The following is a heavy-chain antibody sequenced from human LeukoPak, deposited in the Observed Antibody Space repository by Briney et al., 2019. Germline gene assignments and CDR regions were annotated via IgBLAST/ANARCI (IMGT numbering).Heavy chain of an antibody. V-gene: IGHV3-23*01. CDR1: GFTFSSYA. D-gene: IGHD3-3*02. Sequence: GGSLRLSCAASGFTFSSYAMNWVRQAPGKGLEWVSAISGSGGSTYYADSVKGRFTISTDNSKNSLFLQMNSLRAEDTAVYYCAREGHFYFDYWGQGTLVTVSS. CDR2: ISGSGGST. CDR3: AREGHFYFDY. J-gene: IGHJ4*02.